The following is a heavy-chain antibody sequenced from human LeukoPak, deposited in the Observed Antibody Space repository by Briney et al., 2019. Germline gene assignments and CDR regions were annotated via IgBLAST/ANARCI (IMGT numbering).Heavy chain of an antibody. D-gene: IGHD5-12*01. CDR3: ARLLPNYSGYDP. Sequence: PSETLSLTCTVSGGSISSSSYYWGWIRQPPGKGLEWIGSIYYSGSTYYNPSLKSRVTISVDTSKNQFSLKLSSVTAADTAVYYCARLLPNYSGYDPWGQGTLVTVFS. J-gene: IGHJ5*02. CDR2: IYYSGST. CDR1: GGSISSSSYY. V-gene: IGHV4-39*01.